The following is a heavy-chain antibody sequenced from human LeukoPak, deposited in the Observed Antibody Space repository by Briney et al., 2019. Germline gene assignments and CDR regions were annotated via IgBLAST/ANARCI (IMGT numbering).Heavy chain of an antibody. CDR1: GDTFKNYA. Sequence: SVKVSCKASGDTFKNYAISWVRQAPGQGLEWMGGIIPIFGTANYAQKFQGRVTITADESTSTAYMELSSLRSEDTAVYYCARGEMATIRNYMDVWGKGTTVTISS. D-gene: IGHD5-24*01. V-gene: IGHV1-69*13. CDR3: ARGEMATIRNYMDV. CDR2: IIPIFGTA. J-gene: IGHJ6*03.